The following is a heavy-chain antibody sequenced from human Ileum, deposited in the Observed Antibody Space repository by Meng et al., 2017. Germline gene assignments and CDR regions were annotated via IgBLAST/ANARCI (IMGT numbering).Heavy chain of an antibody. V-gene: IGHV6-1*01. Sequence: LRRPSHPLPLTCAVPGGRVSSNIAAWNWIRKPQLRGLEWLGRTNYRSKWYSEYAVSVKSRISITPDTSKNQFSLQMNSVTPEDTAVYYCASGSGSLDYWGPGTLVTVSS. CDR3: ASGSGSLDY. CDR2: TNYRSKWYS. D-gene: IGHD3-3*01. CDR1: GGRVSSNIAA. J-gene: IGHJ4*02.